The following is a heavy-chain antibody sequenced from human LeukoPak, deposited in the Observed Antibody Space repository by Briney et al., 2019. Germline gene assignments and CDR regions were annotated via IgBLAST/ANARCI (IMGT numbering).Heavy chain of an antibody. CDR2: MNPNSGYT. CDR3: ARGKLNSCGLNWFDP. D-gene: IGHD5-18*01. Sequence: ASVKVSCKASGYTFTSYDINWVRQATGQGLEWMGWMNPNSGYTGYTQKFQGRVTMTRNTSISTAYMELSSLRSEDTAVYYCARGKLNSCGLNWFDPWGQGTLVTVSS. J-gene: IGHJ5*02. V-gene: IGHV1-8*01. CDR1: GYTFTSYD.